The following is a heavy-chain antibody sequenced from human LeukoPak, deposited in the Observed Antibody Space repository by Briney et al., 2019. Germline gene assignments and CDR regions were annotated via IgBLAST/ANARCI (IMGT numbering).Heavy chain of an antibody. Sequence: SQTLSLTCAISGDSFSSNSAAWNWLRQSPSRGLQWLGSTYYRSKWYNDYAVSVQSLITINPDISKNQFSLQLNSVTPEDTAVYYCARDLDGFEYWGQGTLVTVSS. J-gene: IGHJ4*02. CDR3: ARDLDGFEY. CDR2: TYYRSKWYN. CDR1: GDSFSSNSAA. V-gene: IGHV6-1*01.